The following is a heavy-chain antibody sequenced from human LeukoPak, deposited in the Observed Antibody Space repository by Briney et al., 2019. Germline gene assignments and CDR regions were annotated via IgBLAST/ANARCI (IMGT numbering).Heavy chain of an antibody. J-gene: IGHJ5*02. D-gene: IGHD6-13*01. CDR3: ARDLAPGIAAAGVLWFDP. CDR1: GYTFTSYG. V-gene: IGHV1-18*01. CDR2: ISAYNGNT. Sequence: VASVKVSCKASGYTFTSYGISWVRQAPGQGLEWMGWISAYNGNTNYAQKLQGRVTMTTDTSTSTAYMELRSLRSDDTAAYYCARDLAPGIAAAGVLWFDPWGQGTLVTVSS.